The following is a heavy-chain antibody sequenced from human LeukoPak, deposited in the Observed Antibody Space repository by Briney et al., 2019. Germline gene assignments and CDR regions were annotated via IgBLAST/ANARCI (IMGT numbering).Heavy chain of an antibody. CDR3: ARDGDYCGSGSYYLDY. J-gene: IGHJ4*02. V-gene: IGHV3-23*01. CDR2: ISGNGGRT. Sequence: GGSLRLSCAASGFTFSNYAMAWVRQAPGKGLEWVSAISGNGGRTYSADSVQGRFTISRDNSKNTLYLQMNSLRAEDTAVYYCARDGDYCGSGSYYLDYWGQGTLVTVSS. CDR1: GFTFSNYA. D-gene: IGHD3-10*01.